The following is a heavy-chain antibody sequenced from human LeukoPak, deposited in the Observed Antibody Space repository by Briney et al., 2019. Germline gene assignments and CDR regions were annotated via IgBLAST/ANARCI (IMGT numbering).Heavy chain of an antibody. J-gene: IGHJ6*03. Sequence: PGGALRLSCAASGFTFTSYGVHWVRQAPGKGLEWVAVISYDGSNKYYADSVKGRVTISRDNSKNMLYLQMNSLRAEDTAVYYCAKQLRLSDYFYYYMDVWGKGTTVTVSS. D-gene: IGHD3-16*01. CDR2: ISYDGSNK. CDR1: GFTFTSYG. V-gene: IGHV3-30*18. CDR3: AKQLRLSDYFYYYMDV.